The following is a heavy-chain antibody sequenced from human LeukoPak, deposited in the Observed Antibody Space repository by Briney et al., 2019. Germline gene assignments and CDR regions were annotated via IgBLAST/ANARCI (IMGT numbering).Heavy chain of an antibody. V-gene: IGHV1-2*02. CDR1: GYTFTGYY. Sequence: PGASVKVSCKASGYTFTGYYMHWVRQAPGQGLEWMGWINPNSGGTNYAQKFQGRVTMTRDTSISTAYMELSRLRSDDTAVYYCARGLIIAAAAGDYTWFDPWGQGTLVTVSS. D-gene: IGHD6-13*01. CDR2: INPNSGGT. CDR3: ARGLIIAAAAGDYTWFDP. J-gene: IGHJ5*02.